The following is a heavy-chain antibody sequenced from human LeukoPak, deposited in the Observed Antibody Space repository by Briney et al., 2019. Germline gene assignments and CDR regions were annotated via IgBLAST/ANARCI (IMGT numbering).Heavy chain of an antibody. CDR1: GFTFSSYG. J-gene: IGHJ4*02. V-gene: IGHV3-33*06. D-gene: IGHD3-22*01. CDR3: AKSRPDSSGYYPSYYFDY. CDR2: IWYDGSNK. Sequence: GGSLRLSCAASGFTFSSYGMHWVRQAPGKGLEWVAVIWYDGSNKYYADSVKGRSTISRDNSKNTLYLQMNSLRAEDTAVYYCAKSRPDSSGYYPSYYFDYWGQGTLVTVSS.